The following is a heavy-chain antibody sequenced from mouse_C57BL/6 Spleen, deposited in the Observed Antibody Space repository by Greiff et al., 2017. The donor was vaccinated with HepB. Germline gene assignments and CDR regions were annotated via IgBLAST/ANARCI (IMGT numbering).Heavy chain of an antibody. Sequence: VQLQQSGAELVMPGASVKLSCKASGYTFTSYWMHWVKQRPGQGLEWIGEIDPSDSYTNYNQKFKGKSTLTVDKSSSTAYMQLSSLTSEDSAVYYCARGGSYAMDYWGQGTSVTVSS. J-gene: IGHJ4*01. CDR2: IDPSDSYT. CDR3: ARGGSYAMDY. CDR1: GYTFTSYW. V-gene: IGHV1-69*01.